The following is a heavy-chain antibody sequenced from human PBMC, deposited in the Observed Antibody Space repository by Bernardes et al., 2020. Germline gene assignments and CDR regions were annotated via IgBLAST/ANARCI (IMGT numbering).Heavy chain of an antibody. V-gene: IGHV4-34*01. D-gene: IGHD3-9*01. CDR3: ASSYYDILTGYWGHLTTKSPFDY. Sequence: SESLSLTCAVYGGSFSGYYWSWIRQPPGKGLEWIGEINHSGSTNYNPSLKSRVTISVDTSKNQFSLKLSSVTAADTAVYYCASSYYDILTGYWGHLTTKSPFDYWGQGTLVTVSS. CDR2: INHSGST. CDR1: GGSFSGYY. J-gene: IGHJ4*02.